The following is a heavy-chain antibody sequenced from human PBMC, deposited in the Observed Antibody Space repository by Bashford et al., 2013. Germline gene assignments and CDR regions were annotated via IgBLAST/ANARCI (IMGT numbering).Heavy chain of an antibody. Sequence: ASVKVSCKASGYPLTAYYIHWVRQAPGQGLQWMGWINPHTGATGNAERFQGRVTLTRDTSIGTAYMDLSRLGSDDTAVYYCAREFRTSQYDFWGQGTLVTVSS. J-gene: IGHJ4*02. CDR1: GYPLTAYY. D-gene: IGHD3/OR15-3a*01. V-gene: IGHV1-2*02. CDR2: INPHTGAT. CDR3: AREFRTSQYDF.